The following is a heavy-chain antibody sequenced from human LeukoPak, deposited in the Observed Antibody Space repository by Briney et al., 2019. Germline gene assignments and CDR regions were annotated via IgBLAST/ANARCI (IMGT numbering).Heavy chain of an antibody. J-gene: IGHJ5*02. CDR1: GGSFSGYY. CDR2: INHSGST. D-gene: IGHD3-10*01. CDR3: ARRARGMVRGVTTNWFDP. V-gene: IGHV4-34*01. Sequence: SETLSLTCAVYGGSFSGYYWSWIRQPPGKGLEWIGEINHSGSTNYNQSLKSRVTISVDTSKNQFSLKLSSVTAADTAVYYCARRARGMVRGVTTNWFDPWGQGTLVTVSS.